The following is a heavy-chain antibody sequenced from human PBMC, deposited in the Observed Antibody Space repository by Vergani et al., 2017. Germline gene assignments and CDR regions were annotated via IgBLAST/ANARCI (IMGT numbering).Heavy chain of an antibody. Sequence: QLQLQESGPGLVRPSETLSLTCSVSGASISSGPFFWSWIRQPAGKGLEWIGRISNSGSAKYNSSLRSRVTISVDTANNQFSLKLRSLTVAGTAVYYCVREDVHYYDSYGDSAGFFDSWGQGTLVTVSS. CDR1: GASISSGPFF. D-gene: IGHD3-22*01. V-gene: IGHV4-61*02. CDR3: VREDVHYYDSYGDSAGFFDS. CDR2: ISNSGSA. J-gene: IGHJ5*01.